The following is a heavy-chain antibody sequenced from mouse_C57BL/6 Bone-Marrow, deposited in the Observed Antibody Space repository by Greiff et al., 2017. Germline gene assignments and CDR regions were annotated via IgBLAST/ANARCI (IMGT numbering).Heavy chain of an antibody. D-gene: IGHD1-1*01. CDR2: IYPGNSAT. CDR3: TRYYYGSSFDY. CDR1: GYTFTSYW. Sequence: VQLQQSGTVLARPGASVKMSCKTSGYTFTSYWMHWVKQRPGPGLEWIGAIYPGNSATRYNPKFKGKAKLTAVTSASTAYMELSSLTNEDSAVYYCTRYYYGSSFDYWGQGTTLTVSA. V-gene: IGHV1-5*01. J-gene: IGHJ2*01.